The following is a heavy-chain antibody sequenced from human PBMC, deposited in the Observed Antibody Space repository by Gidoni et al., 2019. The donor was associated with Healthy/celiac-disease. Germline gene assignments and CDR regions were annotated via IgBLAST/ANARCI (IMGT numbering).Heavy chain of an antibody. D-gene: IGHD6-25*01. J-gene: IGHJ6*02. Sequence: GQGLEWMGWMNPNSGNTGYAQKFQGRVTMTRNTSISTAYMELSSLRSEDTAVYYCARGCLGGPTLYYYYGMDVWGQGTTVTVSS. CDR2: MNPNSGNT. V-gene: IGHV1-8*01. CDR3: ARGCLGGPTLYYYYGMDV.